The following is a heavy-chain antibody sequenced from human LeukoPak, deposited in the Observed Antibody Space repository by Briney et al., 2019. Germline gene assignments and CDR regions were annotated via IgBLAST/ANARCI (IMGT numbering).Heavy chain of an antibody. J-gene: IGHJ4*02. CDR1: GDSIYSYY. V-gene: IGHV4-59*08. Sequence: SETLSLTCTVSGDSIYSYYWSWFRQPPGKRLEWIAYISYSGGTNYNPSLRSRVTISLDTSKNQVSLKVTSVTAADTAVYYCARRLAYGDYPLDYWGQGTLVTVSS. D-gene: IGHD4-17*01. CDR2: ISYSGGT. CDR3: ARRLAYGDYPLDY.